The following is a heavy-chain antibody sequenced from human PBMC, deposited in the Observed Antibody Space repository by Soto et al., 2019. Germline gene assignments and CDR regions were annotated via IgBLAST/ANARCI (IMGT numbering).Heavy chain of an antibody. D-gene: IGHD2-2*01. V-gene: IGHV1-2*02. CDR1: GYTFTGYY. Sequence: ASVNVSCKASGYTFTGYYMHWVRQAPGQGLEWMGWINPNSGGTNYAQKFQGRVTMTRDTSISTAYMELSRLRSDDTAVYYCARSFQVGYCSSTSCPNYYGMDVWGQGTTVTVSS. CDR2: INPNSGGT. CDR3: ARSFQVGYCSSTSCPNYYGMDV. J-gene: IGHJ6*02.